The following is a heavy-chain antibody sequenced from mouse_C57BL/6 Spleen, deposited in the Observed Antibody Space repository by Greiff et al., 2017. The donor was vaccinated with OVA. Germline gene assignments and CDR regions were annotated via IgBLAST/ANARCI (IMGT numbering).Heavy chain of an antibody. Sequence: EVQLVESGGGLVKPGGSLKLSCAASGFTFSDYGMHWVRQAPEKGLEWVAYISSGSSTIYYADTVKGRFTISRDNAKNTLFLQMTSLRSEDTAMYYCARDCYDYWGQGTTLTVSS. V-gene: IGHV5-17*01. CDR3: ARDCYDY. CDR2: ISSGSSTI. CDR1: GFTFSDYG. D-gene: IGHD1-1*01. J-gene: IGHJ2*01.